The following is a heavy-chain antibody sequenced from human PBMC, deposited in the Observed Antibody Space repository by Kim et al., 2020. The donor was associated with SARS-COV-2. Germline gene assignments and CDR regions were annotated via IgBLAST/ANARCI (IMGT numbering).Heavy chain of an antibody. V-gene: IGHV3-73*01. D-gene: IGHD2-21*02. Sequence: GGSLRLSCAASGFTISASAVHWVRQAPGKGLEWIGHIGSKAYNYATPYAASVKGRFIISRDDSKNTAYLQMNSLKIEDTAVYYCTRTAIGYAMDVWGQGTTVSVSS. CDR3: TRTAIGYAMDV. J-gene: IGHJ6*02. CDR1: GFTISASA. CDR2: IGSKAYNYAT.